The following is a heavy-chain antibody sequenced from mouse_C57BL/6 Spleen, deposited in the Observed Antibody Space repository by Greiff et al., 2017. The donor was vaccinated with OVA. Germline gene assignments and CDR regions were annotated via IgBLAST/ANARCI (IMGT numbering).Heavy chain of an antibody. J-gene: IGHJ1*03. CDR1: GFTFSDYG. CDR2: ISSGSSTI. CDR3: ARDNYYGSKYFDV. Sequence: DVMLVESGGGLVKPGGSLKLSCAASGFTFSDYGMHWVRQAPEKGLEWVAYISSGSSTIYYADTVKGRFTISRDNAKNTLFLQMTSLRSEDTAMYYCARDNYYGSKYFDVWGTGTTVTVSS. V-gene: IGHV5-17*01. D-gene: IGHD1-1*01.